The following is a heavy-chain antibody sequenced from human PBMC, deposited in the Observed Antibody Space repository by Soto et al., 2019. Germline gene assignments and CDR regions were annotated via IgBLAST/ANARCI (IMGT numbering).Heavy chain of an antibody. CDR3: AKRMNWYDGRYRYFEY. CDR1: GYSFTNND. CDR2: MNACSGDT. J-gene: IGHJ4*02. V-gene: IGHV1-8*01. Sequence: ASVKVSCKASGYSFTNNDVSWVRQATGQGLEWMGWMNACSGDTGYAQKVQGRVTMTTDTSIATAYMEMSSLRSDDTAVYYCAKRMNWYDGRYRYFEYCGQGTLVTVSS. D-gene: IGHD1-1*01.